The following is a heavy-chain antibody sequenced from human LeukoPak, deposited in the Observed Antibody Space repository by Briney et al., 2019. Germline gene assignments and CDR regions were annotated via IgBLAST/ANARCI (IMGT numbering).Heavy chain of an antibody. CDR2: ISAYNGNT. J-gene: IGHJ3*02. V-gene: IGHV1-18*01. CDR1: GYTFTSYG. Sequence: ASVKVSCKASGYTFTSYGISWVRQAPGQGLEWMGWISAYNGNTHYAQKVQGRVIMTADTSTTTAYMELRSLRSDDTALYFCTRVGGYSPSSTGGNAFDIWGQGTMVTVSS. D-gene: IGHD6-6*01. CDR3: TRVGGYSPSSTGGNAFDI.